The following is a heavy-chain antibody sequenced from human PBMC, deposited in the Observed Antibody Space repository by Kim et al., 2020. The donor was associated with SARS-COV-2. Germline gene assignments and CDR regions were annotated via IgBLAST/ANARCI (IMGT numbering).Heavy chain of an antibody. V-gene: IGHV3-30*18. J-gene: IGHJ6*02. D-gene: IGHD3-3*01. Sequence: GGSLRLSCAASGFTFSSYGMHWVRQAPGKGLEWVAVISYDGSNKYYADSVKGRFTISRDNSKNTLYLQMNSLRAEDTAVYYCAKDQGKTRFGVVTLYYYYGMDVWGQGTTVTVSS. CDR3: AKDQGKTRFGVVTLYYYYGMDV. CDR2: ISYDGSNK. CDR1: GFTFSSYG.